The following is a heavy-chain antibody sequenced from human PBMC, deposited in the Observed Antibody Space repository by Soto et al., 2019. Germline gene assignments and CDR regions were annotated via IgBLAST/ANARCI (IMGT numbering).Heavy chain of an antibody. CDR2: IIPIFGTA. CDR3: ASSPLTGRGYYYGMDV. Sequence: QVQLVQSGAEVKKPGSSVKVSCKASGGTFSSYAISWVRQAPGQGLEWMGGIIPIFGTANYAQKFQGRVTITADESTSTAYRELSSLRSEDTAVYYCASSPLTGRGYYYGMDVWGQGTTVTVSS. V-gene: IGHV1-69*01. D-gene: IGHD1-20*01. J-gene: IGHJ6*02. CDR1: GGTFSSYA.